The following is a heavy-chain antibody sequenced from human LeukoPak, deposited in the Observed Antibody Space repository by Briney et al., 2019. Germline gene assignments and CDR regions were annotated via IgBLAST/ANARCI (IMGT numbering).Heavy chain of an antibody. V-gene: IGHV3-30-3*01. CDR3: ARVRFGELLSPADY. CDR2: ISYDGSNK. Sequence: GRSLRLSCAASGFTFSSYAMHWVRRAPGKGLEWVAVISYDGSNKYYADSVKGRFTISRDNSKNTLYLQMNSLRAEDTAVYYCARVRFGELLSPADYWGQGTLVTVSS. D-gene: IGHD3-10*01. CDR1: GFTFSSYA. J-gene: IGHJ4*02.